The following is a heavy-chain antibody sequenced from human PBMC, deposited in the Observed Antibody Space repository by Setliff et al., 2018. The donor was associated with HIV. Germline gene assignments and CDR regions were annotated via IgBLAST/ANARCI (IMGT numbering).Heavy chain of an antibody. V-gene: IGHV4-59*11. J-gene: IGHJ4*02. CDR2: IYYSGTT. D-gene: IGHD6-6*01. Sequence: SENLSLTCTVSGGSISNQYWSWIRQPQGKGLEWIGYIYYSGTTHYNPSLKSRVAMSVDTSKNQFSLDLTSVTPADTAVYYCARLRVSSSSQTFDHWGQGILVTVSS. CDR3: ARLRVSSSSQTFDH. CDR1: GGSISNQY.